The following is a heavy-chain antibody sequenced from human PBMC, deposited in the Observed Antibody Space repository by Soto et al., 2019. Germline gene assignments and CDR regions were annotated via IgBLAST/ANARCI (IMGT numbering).Heavy chain of an antibody. CDR3: AKDTSAVLRFLEWLSPSYYYYYGMDV. CDR2: ISSNGGST. Sequence: GGSLRLSCAASGFTFSSYAMHWVHQAPGKGLEYVSAISSNGGSTYYANSVKGRFTISRDNSKNMLYLQMNSLRAEDTAVYYCAKDTSAVLRFLEWLSPSYYYYYGMDVWGQGTTVTVSS. V-gene: IGHV3-64*01. D-gene: IGHD3-3*01. CDR1: GFTFSSYA. J-gene: IGHJ6*02.